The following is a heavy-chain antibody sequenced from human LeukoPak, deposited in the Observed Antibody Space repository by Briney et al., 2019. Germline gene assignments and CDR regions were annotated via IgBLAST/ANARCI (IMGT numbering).Heavy chain of an antibody. J-gene: IGHJ6*03. CDR2: TYPGDSDT. Sequence: GESLKLSCKGSGYSFATHWIGWVRQMPGKGLEWMGITYPGDSDTRYSPSFQGQVTISAYKSISTAYLQWGSLKASDTATYYCARGGRGSCSSTSCYTNYMDVWGKGTTVTVSS. CDR1: GYSFATHW. V-gene: IGHV5-51*01. CDR3: ARGGRGSCSSTSCYTNYMDV. D-gene: IGHD2-2*01.